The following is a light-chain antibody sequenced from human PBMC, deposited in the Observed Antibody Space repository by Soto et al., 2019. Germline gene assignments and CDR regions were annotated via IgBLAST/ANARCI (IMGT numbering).Light chain of an antibody. CDR1: QTISGF. V-gene: IGKV1-39*01. CDR3: QQSHTTPFT. J-gene: IGKJ4*01. CDR2: AAS. Sequence: DIPMTQSPSSMFESXGDRVTINCRASQTISGFLNWYQQKPGKAPELXXYAASYLGNGGPSRFSGSGSVTYFTRTISSLQPEDLATYYGQQSHTTPFTFGGGTKVDIK.